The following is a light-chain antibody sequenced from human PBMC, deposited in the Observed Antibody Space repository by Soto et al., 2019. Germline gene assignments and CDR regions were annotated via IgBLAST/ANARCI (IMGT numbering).Light chain of an antibody. CDR1: QSVSSD. CDR2: DAS. V-gene: IGKV3-11*01. Sequence: EIVLTQSPATLSLSPGERATLSCRASQSVSSDLAWYQHKPGQAPRLLIYDASNRATGIPARFSGSGSGTDFTLTISSLEPEDFAVYYCQQRSNWPPLTFGGGTKVDIK. J-gene: IGKJ4*01. CDR3: QQRSNWPPLT.